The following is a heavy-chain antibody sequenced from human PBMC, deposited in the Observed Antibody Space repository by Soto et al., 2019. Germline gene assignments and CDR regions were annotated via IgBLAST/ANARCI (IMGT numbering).Heavy chain of an antibody. J-gene: IGHJ4*02. CDR1: GFTVSSNY. Sequence: RGSLRLSCAASGFTVSSNYMSWVRQAPGKGLEWVSVIYSGGSTYYADSVKGRFTISRDNSKNTLYLQMNSLRAEDTAVYYCARATYDYIWGSYRYPPYFDYWGQGTLVTVSS. V-gene: IGHV3-66*01. CDR3: ARATYDYIWGSYRYPPYFDY. CDR2: IYSGGST. D-gene: IGHD3-16*02.